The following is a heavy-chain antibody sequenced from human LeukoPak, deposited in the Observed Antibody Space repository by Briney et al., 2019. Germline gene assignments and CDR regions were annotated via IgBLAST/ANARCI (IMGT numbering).Heavy chain of an antibody. Sequence: SETLSLTCTVSGGSISSYYWSWIRKPPGKGLEWIGYIYYSGSTNYNPSLKSRVTISVQTSKNPFSLKLSSVTAADTAVYYCARHGSGSYYYYYGMDVWGQGTTVTVSS. D-gene: IGHD3-10*01. CDR2: IYYSGST. CDR3: ARHGSGSYYYYYGMDV. V-gene: IGHV4-59*01. CDR1: GGSISSYY. J-gene: IGHJ6*02.